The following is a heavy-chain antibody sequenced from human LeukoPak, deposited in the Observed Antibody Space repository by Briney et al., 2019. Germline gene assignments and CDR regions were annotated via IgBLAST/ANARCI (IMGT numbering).Heavy chain of an antibody. CDR1: GFTFSSYP. J-gene: IGHJ4*02. CDR3: ANGGGFVIFDY. CDR2: ISYDGSNK. V-gene: IGHV3-30*18. D-gene: IGHD3-16*01. Sequence: GGSLRLSCAASGFTFSSYPMSWVRQAPGKGLEWVAVISYDGSNKYYADSVKGRFTISRDNSKNTLYLQMNSLRAEDTAVYYCANGGGFVIFDYWGQGTLVTVSS.